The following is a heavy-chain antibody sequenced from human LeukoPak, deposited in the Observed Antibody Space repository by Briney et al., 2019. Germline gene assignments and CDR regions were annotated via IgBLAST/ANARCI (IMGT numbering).Heavy chain of an antibody. V-gene: IGHV1-2*02. CDR1: GYTFTGYY. CDR2: INPNSGGT. Sequence: VASVKVSCKASGYTFTGYYMHWVRQAPGQGLEWMGWINPNSGGTNYAQKFQGRVTMTRDTSISTAYMELSRLRSDDTAVYYCAREGIYYYGSSGYLNDYWGQGTLVTVSS. CDR3: AREGIYYYGSSGYLNDY. D-gene: IGHD3-22*01. J-gene: IGHJ4*02.